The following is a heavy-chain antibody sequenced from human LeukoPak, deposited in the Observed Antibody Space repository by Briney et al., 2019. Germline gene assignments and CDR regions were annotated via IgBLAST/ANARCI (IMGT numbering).Heavy chain of an antibody. J-gene: IGHJ4*02. CDR2: IYYSGST. D-gene: IGHD1-26*01. CDR1: GGSISSYY. Sequence: SETLSLTCTVSGGSISSYYWSWLRQPPGKGLEWIGYIYYSGSTNYNPSLKSRVTISVDTSKNQFSLKLSSVTAADTAVYYCAKDSYPYSGSYGVCFDYWGQGTLVTVSS. V-gene: IGHV4-59*01. CDR3: AKDSYPYSGSYGVCFDY.